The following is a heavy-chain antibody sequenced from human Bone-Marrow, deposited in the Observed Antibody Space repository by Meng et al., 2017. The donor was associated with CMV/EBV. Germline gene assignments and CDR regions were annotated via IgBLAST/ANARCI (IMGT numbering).Heavy chain of an antibody. D-gene: IGHD3-9*01. Sequence: YTFTSYGISWVRQAPGQGLEWMGWISAYNGNTNYAQKLWGRVTMTTDTSTSTAYMELRSLRSDDTAVYYCARDLGRTRLYYYYGMDVWGQGTTVTVSS. CDR1: YTFTSYG. J-gene: IGHJ6*02. V-gene: IGHV1-18*01. CDR3: ARDLGRTRLYYYYGMDV. CDR2: ISAYNGNT.